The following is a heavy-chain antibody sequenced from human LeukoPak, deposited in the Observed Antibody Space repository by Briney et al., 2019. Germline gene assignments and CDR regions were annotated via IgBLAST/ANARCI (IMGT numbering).Heavy chain of an antibody. D-gene: IGHD5-18*01. J-gene: IGHJ4*02. V-gene: IGHV3-23*01. CDR3: ASRYRYGSFWSFDY. Sequence: PGGSLRLSCAASGFTVSSNYMSWVRQAPGKGLEWVSAISGSGGSTYYADSVKGRFTISRDNSKNTLYLQMNSLRAEDTAVYYCASRYRYGSFWSFDYWGRGTLVTVSS. CDR1: GFTVSSNY. CDR2: ISGSGGST.